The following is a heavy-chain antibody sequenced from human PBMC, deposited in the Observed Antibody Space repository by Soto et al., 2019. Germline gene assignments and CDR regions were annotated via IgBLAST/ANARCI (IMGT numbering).Heavy chain of an antibody. D-gene: IGHD6-13*01. J-gene: IGHJ4*02. CDR2: IIPSSGTP. CDR1: GGSFNNYA. CDR3: ASSYGTSWYGDY. Sequence: QVQLVQSGAEVKKPGSSVKVSCKASGGSFNNYAVTWVRQAPGQGLEWMGGIIPSSGTPNYAQRFQGRVTITADESTSTVSMELSSLRPEDTALYYCASSYGTSWYGDYWGQGTLVTVSS. V-gene: IGHV1-69*01.